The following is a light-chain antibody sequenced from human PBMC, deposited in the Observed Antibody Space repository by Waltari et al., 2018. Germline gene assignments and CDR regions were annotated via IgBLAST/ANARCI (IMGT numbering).Light chain of an antibody. CDR1: SRHVGHYNY. J-gene: IGLJ1*01. Sequence: QSALTQPPSASGSPGPPVTIPCNGTSRHVGHYNYVSWYQQHPGKAPKLMIYEVTKRPSGVPDRFSGSKSGNTASLTVSGLQAEDEADYFCSSYAGSNNYVFGTGTKVTVL. V-gene: IGLV2-8*01. CDR3: SSYAGSNNYV. CDR2: EVT.